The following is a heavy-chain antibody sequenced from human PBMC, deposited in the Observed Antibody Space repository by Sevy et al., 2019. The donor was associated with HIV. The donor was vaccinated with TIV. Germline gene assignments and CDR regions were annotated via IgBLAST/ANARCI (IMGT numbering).Heavy chain of an antibody. J-gene: IGHJ4*02. V-gene: IGHV1-2*02. CDR2: MNPSSGAT. CDR1: GYTFTDYY. CDR3: ATAIKGTDWSDSNCRHFDS. D-gene: IGHD3-3*01. Sequence: ASVKVSCKASGYTFTDYYIHWVRQAPGQGLEWVGWMNPSSGATLYAQKFKARVTMTRDTSMTTAYMDLTNLESYDTAVYFWATAIKGTDWSDSNCRHFDSWAQGTLVTVSS.